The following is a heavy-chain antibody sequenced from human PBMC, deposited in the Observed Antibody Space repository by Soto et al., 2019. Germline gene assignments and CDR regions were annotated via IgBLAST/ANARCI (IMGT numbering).Heavy chain of an antibody. CDR3: ARQESDFWSGYYTGPYYYYGMDV. D-gene: IGHD3-3*01. V-gene: IGHV6-1*01. CDR1: GDSVSSNSAA. Sequence: SQTLSLTCAISGDSVSSNSAAWNWIRQSPSRGLEWLGRTYYRSKWYNDYAVSVKSRITINPDTSKNQFSLQLNSVTPEDTAVYYCARQESDFWSGYYTGPYYYYGMDVWGQGTTVPVSS. J-gene: IGHJ6*02. CDR2: TYYRSKWYN.